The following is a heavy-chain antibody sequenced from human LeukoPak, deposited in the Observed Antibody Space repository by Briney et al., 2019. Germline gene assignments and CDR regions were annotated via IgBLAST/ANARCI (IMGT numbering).Heavy chain of an antibody. CDR2: ISHSGST. D-gene: IGHD3-22*01. Sequence: SETLSLTCTVSGGSISSSSYYWAWIRQPPGKGLEWIGGISHSGSTYYDPSLRSRVTLSVDTSKNQFSLKLISVTAADTAVYYCARQGNYYDISDYSEDWFDPWGQGTLVTVSS. CDR3: ARQGNYYDISDYSEDWFDP. V-gene: IGHV4-39*01. CDR1: GGSISSSSYY. J-gene: IGHJ5*02.